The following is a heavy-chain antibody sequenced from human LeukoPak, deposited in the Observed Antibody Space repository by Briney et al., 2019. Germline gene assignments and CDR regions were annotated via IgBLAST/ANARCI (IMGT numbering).Heavy chain of an antibody. CDR1: GGTFSSYA. D-gene: IGHD3-22*01. V-gene: IGHV1-69*06. CDR2: IIPIFGTA. CDR3: ARGGSYYDSSGLGY. J-gene: IGHJ4*02. Sequence: SVKVSCKASGGTFSSYAISWVRQAPGQGLEWMGGIIPIFGTANYAQKFQGRVTITADKSTSTAYMELSSLRSEDTAVYYCARGGSYYDSSGLGYWGQGTLVTVSS.